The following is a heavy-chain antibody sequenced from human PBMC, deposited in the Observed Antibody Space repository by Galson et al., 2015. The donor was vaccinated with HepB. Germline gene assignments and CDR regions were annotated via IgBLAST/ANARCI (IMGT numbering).Heavy chain of an antibody. D-gene: IGHD2-15*01. V-gene: IGHV3-33*06. CDR1: GFTFRHHG. CDR3: AKAGAAGGTSHFDY. Sequence: SLRLSCAASGFTFRHHGMHWVRQTPGKGLEWVAFVSYDGTNTKYRDFVKGRFTISRDNSNNTLFLHMKTLRVEDTAVYYCAKAGAAGGTSHFDYWGQGTLVTVSS. J-gene: IGHJ4*02. CDR2: VSYDGTNT.